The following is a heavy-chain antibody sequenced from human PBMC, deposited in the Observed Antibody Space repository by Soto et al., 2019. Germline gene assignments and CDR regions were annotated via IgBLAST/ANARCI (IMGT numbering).Heavy chain of an antibody. CDR3: ARDQVGATGDY. D-gene: IGHD1-26*01. CDR2: ISAYNGNR. Sequence: QIQLVQSGAEVKKPGASVKVSCKASGYTFTSYGISWVRQAPGQGLEWMGWISAYNGNRNYAQKVQGRVTMTTDTSTNTAYMEVRSIRSDDTAVYYCARDQVGATGDYWGQGTLVTVSS. CDR1: GYTFTSYG. J-gene: IGHJ4*02. V-gene: IGHV1-18*01.